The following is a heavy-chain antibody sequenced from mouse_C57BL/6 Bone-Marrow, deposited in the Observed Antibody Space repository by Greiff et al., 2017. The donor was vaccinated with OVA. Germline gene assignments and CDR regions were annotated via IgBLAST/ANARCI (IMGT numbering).Heavy chain of an antibody. CDR2: ISSGGSYT. CDR1: GFTFSSYG. J-gene: IGHJ3*01. D-gene: IGHD1-1*01. V-gene: IGHV5-6*01. CDR3: ARWNGTPAWFAY. Sequence: EVNLVESGGDLVKPGGSLKLSCAASGFTFSSYGMSWVRQTPDKRLEWVATISSGGSYTYYPDSVKGRFTISRDNAKNTLYLQMSSLKSEDTAMYYCARWNGTPAWFAYWGQGTLVTVSA.